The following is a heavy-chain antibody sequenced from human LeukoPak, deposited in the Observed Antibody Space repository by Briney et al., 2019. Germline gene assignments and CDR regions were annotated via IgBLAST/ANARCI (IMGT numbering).Heavy chain of an antibody. Sequence: GGSLRLSCAASGFTVSSNYMSWVRQAPGKGLEWVSVIYSGGSTYYADSVKGRFTISRDNSKNTLYLQMNSLRVEDTAVYYCARVAAGTLDYWGQGTLVTVSS. V-gene: IGHV3-66*01. CDR3: ARVAAGTLDY. J-gene: IGHJ4*02. D-gene: IGHD6-13*01. CDR1: GFTVSSNY. CDR2: IYSGGST.